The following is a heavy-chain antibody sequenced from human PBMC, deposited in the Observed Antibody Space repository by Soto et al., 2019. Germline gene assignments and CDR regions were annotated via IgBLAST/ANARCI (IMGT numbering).Heavy chain of an antibody. Sequence: GESLKISCKGSGYSFTIYWIGWVRQMPGKCLEWMGIIYPGDSDTRYSPSFQGQVTISADKSISTAYLQWSSLKASDTAMYYCARLXCTSSSCSPYYYYGMDVWGQGTTVTVSS. CDR3: ARLXCTSSSCSPYYYYGMDV. D-gene: IGHD2-2*01. CDR2: IYPGDSDT. V-gene: IGHV5-51*01. CDR1: GYSFTIYW. J-gene: IGHJ6*02.